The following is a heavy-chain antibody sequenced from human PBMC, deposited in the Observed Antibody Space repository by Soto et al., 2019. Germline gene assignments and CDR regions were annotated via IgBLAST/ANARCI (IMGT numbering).Heavy chain of an antibody. D-gene: IGHD2-15*01. Sequence: GGSLRLSCAASGFTFSVYGMNWVRQAPGKGLEWVAIISNDGSNKYYADSVKGRFTISRDNSKNTLYLQMNSLRAEDTAVYYCAKDRGCSGGGCRLLDFWGQGTLVTVSS. CDR2: ISNDGSNK. CDR3: AKDRGCSGGGCRLLDF. CDR1: GFTFSVYG. J-gene: IGHJ4*02. V-gene: IGHV3-30*18.